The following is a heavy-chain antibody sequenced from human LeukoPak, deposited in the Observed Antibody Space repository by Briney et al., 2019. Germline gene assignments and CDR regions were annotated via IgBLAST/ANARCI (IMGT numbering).Heavy chain of an antibody. D-gene: IGHD1-26*01. CDR3: ARDLLGWELHYFDY. J-gene: IGHJ4*02. CDR2: ISGSSSYI. V-gene: IGHV3-21*01. CDR1: GFTFSTYN. Sequence: PGGSLRLSCAASGFTFSTYNMNWVRQAPGKGLEWVSSISGSSSYIYYADSVKGRFSISRDNAKNSLYLQMDSLRAEDTAVYYCARDLLGWELHYFDYWGQGTLVTVSS.